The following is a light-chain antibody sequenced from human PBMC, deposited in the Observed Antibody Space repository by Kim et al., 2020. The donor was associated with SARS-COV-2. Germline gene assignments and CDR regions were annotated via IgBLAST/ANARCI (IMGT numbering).Light chain of an antibody. CDR2: GAS. Sequence: IVMTQSPATLSVSPGEGVTLSCRADQSVSNNLAWYQQQPGQAPRLLIHGASTRAAGIPARFSGSGSGTEFTLTISSLQSEDSAVYYCQQYNDCQLITFGGGTKVDIK. J-gene: IGKJ4*01. CDR3: QQYNDCQLIT. V-gene: IGKV3-15*01. CDR1: QSVSNN.